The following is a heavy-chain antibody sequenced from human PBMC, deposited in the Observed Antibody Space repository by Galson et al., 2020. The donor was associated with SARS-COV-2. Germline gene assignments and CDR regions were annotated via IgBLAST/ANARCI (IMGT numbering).Heavy chain of an antibody. V-gene: IGHV4-39*06. D-gene: IGHD3-9*01. CDR1: ACSISSSSYY. Sequence: ASETLSLTCTVSACSISSSSYYWGWIRQPPGKGLEWIGSIYYLGDTYYNPSLKSRVTISLDTPRNQFALKVTSVTAVDTAVYYCARFEYYDILTSFSFDLWGRGTLVTVSS. J-gene: IGHJ2*01. CDR3: ARFEYYDILTSFSFDL. CDR2: IYYLGDT.